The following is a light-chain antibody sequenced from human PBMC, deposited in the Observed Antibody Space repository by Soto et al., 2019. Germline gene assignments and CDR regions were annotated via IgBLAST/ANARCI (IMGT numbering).Light chain of an antibody. J-gene: IGKJ5*01. Sequence: SPATLSLSPGERATLSCRASQSVSSYLAWYRQKPGQAPRLLIYDASIRATGIPARFSGSGSGTDFTLTISSLEPEDFAVYYCQQRSNWPPITFGQGTRLEIK. CDR3: QQRSNWPPIT. V-gene: IGKV3-11*01. CDR1: QSVSSY. CDR2: DAS.